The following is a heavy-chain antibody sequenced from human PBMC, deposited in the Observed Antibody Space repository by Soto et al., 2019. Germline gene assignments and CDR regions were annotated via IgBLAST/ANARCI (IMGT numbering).Heavy chain of an antibody. Sequence: EVQLVESGGGLVQPGGSLRLSCAASGLTFSSYWMHWVRQAPGKGLVWVSRINSDGSSTNYAASVKGRFTISRDNAKNTPYLQMNSLRAEDTAVYYCAVSYAVKTDYWGQGTLVTVSS. D-gene: IGHD4-17*01. CDR2: INSDGSST. CDR1: GLTFSSYW. J-gene: IGHJ4*02. CDR3: AVSYAVKTDY. V-gene: IGHV3-74*01.